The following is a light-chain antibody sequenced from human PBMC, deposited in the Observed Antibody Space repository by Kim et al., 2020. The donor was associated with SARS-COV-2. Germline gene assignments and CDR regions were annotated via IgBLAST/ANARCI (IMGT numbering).Light chain of an antibody. V-gene: IGLV1-40*01. CDR1: SSNIGAPYN. CDR2: GNS. CDR3: QSYDSTLRGWV. J-gene: IGLJ3*02. Sequence: QKGTIACTGSSSNIGAPYNVHWYHQLPGTAPKLRSYGNSNRPSGVPDRFSGSKSGTSASLAITGLQAEDEADYYCQSYDSTLRGWVFGGGTQLTVL.